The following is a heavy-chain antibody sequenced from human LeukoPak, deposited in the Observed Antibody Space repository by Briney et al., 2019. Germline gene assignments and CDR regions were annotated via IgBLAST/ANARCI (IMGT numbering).Heavy chain of an antibody. CDR2: INHRGST. V-gene: IGHV4-34*01. Sequence: TSETLSLTCAVYGVSFSGYYWSWIRQPPGKGLEWIGEINHRGSTNYNPSLKSRVTISVDTSKNQFSLKLSSVTAADTAVYYCTKEDYWGQGTLVTVSS. CDR3: TKEDY. CDR1: GVSFSGYY. J-gene: IGHJ4*02.